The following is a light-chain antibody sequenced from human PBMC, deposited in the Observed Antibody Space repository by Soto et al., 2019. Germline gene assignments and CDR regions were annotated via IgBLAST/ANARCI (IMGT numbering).Light chain of an antibody. J-gene: IGKJ2*01. CDR2: GAS. CDR1: QSVSSSY. Sequence: EIVLTQSPGTLSLSPGERATLSCRASQSVSSSYLAWYQQKPGQAPRLLIYGASSRATGIPDRFSGSGSGTYFTLTSSRLEPEDFAVYYWQQYGSSPPTLYTFGQGTKLEIK. CDR3: QQYGSSPPTLYT. V-gene: IGKV3-20*01.